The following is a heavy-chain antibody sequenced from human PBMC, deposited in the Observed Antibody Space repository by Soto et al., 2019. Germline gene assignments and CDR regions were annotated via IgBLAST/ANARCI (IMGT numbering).Heavy chain of an antibody. Sequence: PGGALRLSCAASGFTFSRYGMHWVRQAPGKGLEWVAVIWYDGSNKYYADSVKGRFTISRDNSKNTLYLQMNSLRAEDTAVYYCAADVGGYIYGLARHWGPGTLVTVSS. V-gene: IGHV3-33*01. CDR2: IWYDGSNK. CDR1: GFTFSRYG. D-gene: IGHD4-17*01. CDR3: AADVGGYIYGLARH. J-gene: IGHJ4*02.